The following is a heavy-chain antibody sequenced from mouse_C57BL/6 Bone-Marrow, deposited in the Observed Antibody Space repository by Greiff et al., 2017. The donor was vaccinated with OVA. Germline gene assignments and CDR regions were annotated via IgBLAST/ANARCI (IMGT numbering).Heavy chain of an antibody. D-gene: IGHD1-1*01. CDR2: IYPRSGNT. CDR3: ARFPLIYYYGSSLYYYAMDY. CDR1: GYTFTSYG. Sequence: QVQLKESGAELARPGASVKLSCKASGYTFTSYGISWVKQRTGQGLEWIGEIYPRSGNTYYNEKFKGKATLTADKSSSTAYMELRSLTSEDSAVYFCARFPLIYYYGSSLYYYAMDYWGQGTSVTVSS. V-gene: IGHV1-81*01. J-gene: IGHJ4*01.